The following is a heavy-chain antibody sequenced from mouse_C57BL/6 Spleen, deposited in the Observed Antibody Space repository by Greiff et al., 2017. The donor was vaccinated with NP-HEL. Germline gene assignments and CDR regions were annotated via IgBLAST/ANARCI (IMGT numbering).Heavy chain of an antibody. V-gene: IGHV1-61*01. CDR3: ARGDYWYFDV. Sequence: VKLQQPGAELVRPGSSVKLSCKASGYTFTSYWMDWVKQRPGQGLEWIGNIYPSDSETHYNQKFKDKATLTVDKSSSTAYMQLSSLTSEDSAVYYCARGDYWYFDVWGTGTTVTVSS. CDR1: GYTFTSYW. J-gene: IGHJ1*03. CDR2: IYPSDSET.